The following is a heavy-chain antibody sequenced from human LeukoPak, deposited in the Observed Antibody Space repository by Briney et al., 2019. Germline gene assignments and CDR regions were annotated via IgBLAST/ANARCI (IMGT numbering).Heavy chain of an antibody. V-gene: IGHV3-9*01. CDR1: GFTFDDYA. CDR3: ARDFFGRAAGTGNWFDP. J-gene: IGHJ5*02. CDR2: ISWSSGSI. Sequence: PGRSLRLSCAASGFTFDDYAMHWVRQAPGKGLEWVSGISWSSGSIGYADSVKGRFTISRDNAKNSLYLQMNSLRAEDTAVYYCARDFFGRAAGTGNWFDPWGQGTLVTVSS. D-gene: IGHD6-13*01.